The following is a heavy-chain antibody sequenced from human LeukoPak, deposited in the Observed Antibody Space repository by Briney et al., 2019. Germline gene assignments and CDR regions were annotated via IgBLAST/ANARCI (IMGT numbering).Heavy chain of an antibody. D-gene: IGHD3-10*02. CDR1: GFTLENYW. CDR3: ARCAGVIDF. V-gene: IGHV3-7*01. CDR2: IKQDGSVE. Sequence: GGSLRLSCTASGFTLENYWMNWVRQAPGKGPEWVANIKQDGSVEHYLDSVKGRFTISRDNAKNSLILQMNSLRDEDTAVYYCARCAGVIDFWGQGTPVTVSS. J-gene: IGHJ4*02.